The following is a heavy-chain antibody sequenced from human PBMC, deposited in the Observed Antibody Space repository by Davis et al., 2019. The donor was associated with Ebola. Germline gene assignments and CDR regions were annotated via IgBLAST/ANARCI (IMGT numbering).Heavy chain of an antibody. CDR2: IKQDGSEK. D-gene: IGHD3-10*01. J-gene: IGHJ6*03. V-gene: IGHV3-7*01. CDR1: GFTFSSYS. Sequence: PGGSLRLSCAASGFTFSSYSMNWVRQAPGKGLEWVANIKQDGSEKYYVDSVRGRFTISRDNARNSLYLQMNSLRAEDTAIYYCARARITMIRGGRYYYYMDVWGKGTTVTVSS. CDR3: ARARITMIRGGRYYYYMDV.